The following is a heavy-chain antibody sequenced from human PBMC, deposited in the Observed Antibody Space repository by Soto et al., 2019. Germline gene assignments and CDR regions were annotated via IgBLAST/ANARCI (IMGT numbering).Heavy chain of an antibody. V-gene: IGHV3-30*18. J-gene: IGHJ4*02. CDR2: ISYDGSNK. CDR1: GFTFSSSA. D-gene: IGHD1-20*01. CDR3: AKEFHSWNYFDY. Sequence: PEGSLSLSCGTSGFTFSSSAMHWVRQAPGKGLEWVAVISYDGSNKFYADSVKGRFTISRDNFRNTLYLQMNSLRAEDTAVYYCAKEFHSWNYFDYWGQGT.